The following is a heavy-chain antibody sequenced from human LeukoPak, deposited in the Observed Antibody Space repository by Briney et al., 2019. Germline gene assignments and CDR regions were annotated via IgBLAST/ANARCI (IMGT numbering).Heavy chain of an antibody. J-gene: IGHJ4*02. D-gene: IGHD5-24*01. CDR3: ARGDGYNHEIDY. Sequence: SETLSLTCTVSGGSINSYYWSWIRQPPGKGLECIGHIYYTGSTYYKPSLESRVTISVDTAKNQFSLKLSSVTAADTAVYYCARGDGYNHEIDYWGQGTLVTVSS. CDR2: IYYTGST. V-gene: IGHV4-59*08. CDR1: GGSINSYY.